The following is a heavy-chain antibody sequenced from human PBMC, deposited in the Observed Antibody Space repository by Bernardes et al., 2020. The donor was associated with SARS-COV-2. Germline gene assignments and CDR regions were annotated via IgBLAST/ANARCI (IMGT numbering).Heavy chain of an antibody. V-gene: IGHV3-74*01. Sequence: VWSLSLSCAASGMTFSSFWMHWVRQVPGKGLVWVSRINEDGSTTDYAESVKGRFTISRDNAKNTLFLHMSSLRAEDSAVYYCARDVVGREDFWGQGTLVTVSS. CDR2: INEDGSTT. J-gene: IGHJ4*02. D-gene: IGHD1-26*01. CDR1: GMTFSSFW. CDR3: ARDVVGREDF.